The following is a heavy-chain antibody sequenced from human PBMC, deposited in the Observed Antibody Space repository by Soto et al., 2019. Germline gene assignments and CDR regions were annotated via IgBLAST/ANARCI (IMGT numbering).Heavy chain of an antibody. J-gene: IGHJ4*02. CDR1: GGSISSYY. V-gene: IGHV4-59*01. CDR3: ARYDYDYVWGSGGLFDY. D-gene: IGHD3-16*01. Sequence: SETLSLTCTVSGGSISSYYWSWIRQPPGKGLEWIGYIYYSGSTNYNPSLKSRVTISVDTSKNQFSLKLSSVTAADTAVYCCARYDYDYVWGSGGLFDYWGQGTLVTVSS. CDR2: IYYSGST.